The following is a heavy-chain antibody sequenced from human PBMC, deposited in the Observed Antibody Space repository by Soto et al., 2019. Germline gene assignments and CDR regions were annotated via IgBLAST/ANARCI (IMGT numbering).Heavy chain of an antibody. CDR3: ARRLEGYYYYGLDV. V-gene: IGHV3-48*02. J-gene: IGHJ6*02. Sequence: EVQLVESGGGLVQPGGSLRLSCAASGFTFSSYNMKWVRQAPGKGLEWVSYISISSSTIHYADSVKGRFTISRDNAKSSLYLQMNSLRDEDTAVYYCARRLEGYYYYGLDVWGQGTTVTVSS. CDR1: GFTFSSYN. D-gene: IGHD3-16*01. CDR2: ISISSSTI.